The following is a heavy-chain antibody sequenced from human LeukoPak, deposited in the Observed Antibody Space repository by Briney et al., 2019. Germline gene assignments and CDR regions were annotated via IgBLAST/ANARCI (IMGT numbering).Heavy chain of an antibody. CDR1: GYSFTFYW. V-gene: IGHV5-51*01. CDR2: IYPGDSDT. Sequence: GESLKISCNGSGYSFTFYWIGWVRPMPGKGLEWMGIIYPGDSDTRYSPSFQGQVTISADKSISTAYLQWSSLKASDTAMYYCARQDGSSWYYFDYWGQGTLVTVSS. D-gene: IGHD6-13*01. CDR3: ARQDGSSWYYFDY. J-gene: IGHJ4*02.